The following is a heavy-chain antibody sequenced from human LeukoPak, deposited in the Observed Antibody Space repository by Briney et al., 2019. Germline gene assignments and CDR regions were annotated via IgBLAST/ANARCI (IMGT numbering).Heavy chain of an antibody. J-gene: IGHJ4*02. D-gene: IGHD6-19*01. CDR3: AKLGDGSSGWFHFDY. V-gene: IGHV3-23*01. CDR1: GFTFSSYS. CDR2: ISGSGGST. Sequence: PGGSLRLSCAASGFTFSSYSMNWVRQAPGKGLEWVSTISGSGGSTYYADSVKGRFTISRDNSKNTLYLQMNSLRAEDTAVYYCAKLGDGSSGWFHFDYWGQGTLVTVSS.